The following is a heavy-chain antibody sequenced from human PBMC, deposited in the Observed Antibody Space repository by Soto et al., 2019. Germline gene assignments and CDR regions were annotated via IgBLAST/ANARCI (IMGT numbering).Heavy chain of an antibody. CDR3: AKDHGGGNFFLYFDL. CDR2: ISYEGSRI. Sequence: GGSLRLSCAVSGFSFRNYGMHWVRQAPGKGLEWVAVISYEGSRISYAASVKGRFTISRDNSKNAVFLQMNRLTPDDTAVYSCAKDHGGGNFFLYFDLWGQGTLVTVSS. V-gene: IGHV3-30*18. J-gene: IGHJ4*02. D-gene: IGHD2-15*01. CDR1: GFSFRNYG.